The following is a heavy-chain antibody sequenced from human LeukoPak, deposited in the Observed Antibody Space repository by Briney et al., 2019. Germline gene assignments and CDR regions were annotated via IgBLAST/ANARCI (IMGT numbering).Heavy chain of an antibody. CDR3: ARMVGYGDPIDY. CDR2: INPNSGGT. J-gene: IGHJ4*02. D-gene: IGHD4-17*01. V-gene: IGHV1-2*06. Sequence: ASVKVSCKASGYTFTGYYMHWVRQAPGQGLEWMGRINPNSGGTNYAQKFQGRVTMTRDTSISTAYMELSRLRSDDTAVYYCARMVGYGDPIDYWGQGTLVTVSS. CDR1: GYTFTGYY.